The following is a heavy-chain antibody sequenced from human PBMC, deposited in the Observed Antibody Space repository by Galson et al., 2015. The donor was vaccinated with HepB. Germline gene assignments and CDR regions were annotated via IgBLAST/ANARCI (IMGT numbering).Heavy chain of an antibody. D-gene: IGHD1-26*01. CDR2: ISYDGSNK. J-gene: IGHJ4*02. Sequence: SLRLSCAASGFTFSSYGMHWVRQAPGKGLEWVAVISYDGSNKYYADSVKGRFTISRDNSKNTLYLQMNSLRAEDTAVYYCAKDGSKGGLDYWGQGTLVTVSS. V-gene: IGHV3-30*18. CDR3: AKDGSKGGLDY. CDR1: GFTFSSYG.